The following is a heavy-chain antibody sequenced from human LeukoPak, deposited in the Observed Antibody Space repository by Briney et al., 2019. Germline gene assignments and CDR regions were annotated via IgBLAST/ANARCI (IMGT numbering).Heavy chain of an antibody. V-gene: IGHV3-11*06. D-gene: IGHD2-2*01. Sequence: GGSLRLSCAASGFTFSGYYMSWIRQAPGKGLEWVSYISSSSSYTNYADSVKGRFTISRDNAKNSLYLQMNSLRAEDTAVYYCAKEYQLYAFDIWGQGTMVTVSS. J-gene: IGHJ3*02. CDR3: AKEYQLYAFDI. CDR1: GFTFSGYY. CDR2: ISSSSSYT.